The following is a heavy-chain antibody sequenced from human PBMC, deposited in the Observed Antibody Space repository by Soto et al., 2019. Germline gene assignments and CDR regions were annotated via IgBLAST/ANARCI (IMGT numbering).Heavy chain of an antibody. CDR2: ISGSGGST. CDR1: GFTFSSYA. D-gene: IGHD3-3*01. Sequence: GGSLRLSCAASGFTFSSYAMSWVRQAPGKGLEWISAISGSGGSTYYADSVKGRFTISRDNSKNTLYLQMNSLRAEDTAVYYCAKGTITIFGVVPNWFDPWAREPWSPSPQ. V-gene: IGHV3-23*01. J-gene: IGHJ5*02. CDR3: AKGTITIFGVVPNWFDP.